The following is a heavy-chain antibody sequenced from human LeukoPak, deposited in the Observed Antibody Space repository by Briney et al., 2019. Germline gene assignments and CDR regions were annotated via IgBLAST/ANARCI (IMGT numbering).Heavy chain of an antibody. V-gene: IGHV3-23*01. CDR3: AKDDAWLRFGE. J-gene: IGHJ4*02. CDR1: RFTFSNHG. Sequence: GGTLRLSCAASRFTFSNHGMNWVRQAPGKGLEWVSGISPSGDITYYADSVKGRFTISRDNSKNTLYLEVISLTAEDTAVYYCAKDDAWLRFGEWSQGTLVTVSS. D-gene: IGHD3-10*01. CDR2: ISPSGDIT.